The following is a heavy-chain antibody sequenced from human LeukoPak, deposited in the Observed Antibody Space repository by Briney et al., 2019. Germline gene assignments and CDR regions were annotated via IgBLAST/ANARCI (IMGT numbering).Heavy chain of an antibody. Sequence: SETLSLTCTVSGGSISSYYWSWIRQPPGKGLEWIGYIYYSGSTYYNPSLKSRVTISVDTSKNQFSLKLSSVTAADTAVYYCARVYYYDSSGHFDYWGQGTLVTVSS. CDR2: IYYSGST. V-gene: IGHV4-59*12. CDR3: ARVYYYDSSGHFDY. D-gene: IGHD3-22*01. CDR1: GGSISSYY. J-gene: IGHJ4*02.